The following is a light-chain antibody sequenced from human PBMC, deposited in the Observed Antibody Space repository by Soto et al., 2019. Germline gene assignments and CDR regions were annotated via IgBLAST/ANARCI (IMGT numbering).Light chain of an antibody. J-gene: IGKJ4*01. V-gene: IGKV3-20*01. Sequence: EIVLTQSPGTLSLCPGERATLSCRASQSVSSSYVAWYQQKPGQAPRLLIYGASSRATGIPDRFSGSGSGTDFTLTISRLEPEDFAVYYCQQYGSSPPLNFGGGTKVEIK. CDR2: GAS. CDR1: QSVSSSY. CDR3: QQYGSSPPLN.